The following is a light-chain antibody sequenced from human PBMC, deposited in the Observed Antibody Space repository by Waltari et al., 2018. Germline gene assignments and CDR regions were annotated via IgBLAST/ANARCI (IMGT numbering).Light chain of an antibody. CDR3: SSYTRTTTLWV. CDR1: SSDVGAYNR. V-gene: IGLV2-14*03. J-gene: IGLJ3*02. CDR2: DVS. Sequence: QSALTQPASVSGSPGQSITISCTGTSSDVGAYNRFSWYQQHPVKAPKLIIFDVSKRPSGVSNRFSGSKSGDTASLSISGLQAEDEADYYCSSYTRTTTLWVFGGGTKLTVL.